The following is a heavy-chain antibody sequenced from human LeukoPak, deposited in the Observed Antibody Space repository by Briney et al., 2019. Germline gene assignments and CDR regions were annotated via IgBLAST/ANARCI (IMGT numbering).Heavy chain of an antibody. CDR3: AKGGRRHYGDYVAF. J-gene: IGHJ4*02. CDR2: IRASGDNT. D-gene: IGHD4-17*01. Sequence: GGSLRLSCDASGFTVNSYAMIWVRQAPGKGLEWVSVIRASGDNTYYADSVKGRFTISRDDSKNTVYLQMNSLRADDTAVYHCAKGGRRHYGDYVAFWGQGTLVTVSS. CDR1: GFTVNSYA. V-gene: IGHV3-23*01.